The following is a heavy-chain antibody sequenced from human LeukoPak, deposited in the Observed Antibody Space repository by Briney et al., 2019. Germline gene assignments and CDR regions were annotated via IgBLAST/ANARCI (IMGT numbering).Heavy chain of an antibody. CDR3: AREYDRKGIFDN. V-gene: IGHV3-21*01. D-gene: IGHD2-15*01. Sequence: GGSLRLSCAISGFTFTAHSMNWVRQAPGKGLEWVSFISSDSTYKYYADSVKGRFTISRDNANVYLQMNSLRAEDTATYHCAREYDRKGIFDNWGQGTLVTVSS. CDR2: ISSDSTYK. CDR1: GFTFTAHS. J-gene: IGHJ4*02.